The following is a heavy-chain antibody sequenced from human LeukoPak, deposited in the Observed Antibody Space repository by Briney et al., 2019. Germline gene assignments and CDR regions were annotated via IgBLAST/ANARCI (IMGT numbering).Heavy chain of an antibody. CDR3: ARVSGTSEAFDI. CDR2: IYYSGNT. D-gene: IGHD2-8*01. Sequence: SETLSLTCTVSGGSISSVDHYWGYIRQSPGKGLEWIGYIYYSGNTYYNPSLRSRLTLSVDTSKNQFSLQLSSVTAADTAVYYCARVSGTSEAFDIWGQGTMVTVSS. CDR1: GGSISSVDHY. J-gene: IGHJ3*02. V-gene: IGHV4-30-4*08.